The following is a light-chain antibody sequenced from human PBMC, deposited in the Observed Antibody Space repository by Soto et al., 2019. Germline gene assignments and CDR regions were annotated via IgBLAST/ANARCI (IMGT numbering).Light chain of an antibody. Sequence: EIVLTQSPGTLSLSPGESATLSCRASQSISSAYLAWYQQKPGQAPRLLIYAASRRATGIPDRFSGSGSGTDFTLTISRLEPEDFAVYYCQQYGSSPWTFGQGTKVDIK. CDR1: QSISSAY. J-gene: IGKJ1*01. CDR2: AAS. V-gene: IGKV3-20*01. CDR3: QQYGSSPWT.